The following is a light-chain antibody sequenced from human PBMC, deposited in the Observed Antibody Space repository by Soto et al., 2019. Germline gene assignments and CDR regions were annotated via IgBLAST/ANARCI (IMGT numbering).Light chain of an antibody. CDR1: QSVSSNY. CDR2: GAS. J-gene: IGKJ2*01. CDR3: QLYDNSLYT. V-gene: IGKV3-20*01. Sequence: EIVLTQSPGTLSLSPGERATLSCRASQSVSSNYLAWYQQKPGQAPRLLIYGASTRATGIPDRFSGSGSGTDFTLTISRLEPEDFAVYYCQLYDNSLYTFCQGTNLDIK.